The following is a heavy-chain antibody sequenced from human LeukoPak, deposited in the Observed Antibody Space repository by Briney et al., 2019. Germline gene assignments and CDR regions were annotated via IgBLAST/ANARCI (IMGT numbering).Heavy chain of an antibody. D-gene: IGHD1-26*01. J-gene: IGHJ4*02. CDR2: IRSKANGGTT. V-gene: IGHV3-49*04. CDR1: GFTFRDCS. CDR3: ARDPVGITPIDY. Sequence: GGSLRLSCTASGFTFRDCSMSWGRQAPGKGLEWVGFIRSKANGGTTEYAASVKGRFTISRDDSKSIVYLQMNSLKAEDTAVYYCARDPVGITPIDYWGQGTLVTVSS.